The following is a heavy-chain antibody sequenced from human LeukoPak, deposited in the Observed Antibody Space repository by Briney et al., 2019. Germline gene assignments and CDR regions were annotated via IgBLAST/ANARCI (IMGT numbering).Heavy chain of an antibody. V-gene: IGHV3-30*02. Sequence: GGSLKLSCAASGFTFSSYGMHWVRQAPGQGLEWVGFIRHDGSNKYYADTFQGRVTISRDNSKNTLYLQMTSLRAEDTAGYYCAKEAQAIVVVPAAIRSDNWFDPWGQGTLVTVSS. CDR1: GFTFSSYG. CDR2: IRHDGSNK. CDR3: AKEAQAIVVVPAAIRSDNWFDP. D-gene: IGHD2-2*02. J-gene: IGHJ5*02.